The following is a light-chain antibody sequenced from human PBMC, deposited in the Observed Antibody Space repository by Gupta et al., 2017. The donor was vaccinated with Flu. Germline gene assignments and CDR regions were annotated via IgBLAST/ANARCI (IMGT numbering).Light chain of an antibody. CDR2: GAS. V-gene: IGKV3-20*01. CDR1: QSVSSSY. Sequence: EIVLTQSPGTLSLSPGERATLSCRASQSVSSSYLAWYQQKPGQAPRLLIYGASSRATGIPDRFSGSGSGTDFTLTISRREPEDFAVYYCQQYGSSPRYTFGQGTKLDIK. CDR3: QQYGSSPRYT. J-gene: IGKJ2*01.